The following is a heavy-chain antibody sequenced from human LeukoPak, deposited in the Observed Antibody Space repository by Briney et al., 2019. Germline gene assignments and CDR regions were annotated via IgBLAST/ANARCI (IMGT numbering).Heavy chain of an antibody. CDR2: IYTSGTT. V-gene: IGHV4-4*07. Sequence: SETLSLTCTVSGGSLSSYFWSWIWQPAGKGLEWIGRIYTSGTTNYNPSLKSRVSMSVDTSKNQFSLKLSSVTAADTAVYYCARESGTERYFDYWGQGTLVTVSS. D-gene: IGHD1-26*01. J-gene: IGHJ4*02. CDR1: GGSLSSYF. CDR3: ARESGTERYFDY.